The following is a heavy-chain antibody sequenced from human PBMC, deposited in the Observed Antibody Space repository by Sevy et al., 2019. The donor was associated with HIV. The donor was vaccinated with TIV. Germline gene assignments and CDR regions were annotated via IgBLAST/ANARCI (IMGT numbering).Heavy chain of an antibody. CDR1: GFTFSGSA. J-gene: IGHJ4*02. D-gene: IGHD1-1*01. V-gene: IGHV3-73*01. CDR2: IRTKPNNYAT. CDR3: TRHNPTNCLDY. Sequence: GGSLRLSCAASGFTFSGSAMHWVRQPSGKGLEWVGRIRTKPNNYATAYAASVTGRFTISRDDSTNTAYLQMNSLKIEDTGVYYCTRHNPTNCLDYWGQGILVTVSS.